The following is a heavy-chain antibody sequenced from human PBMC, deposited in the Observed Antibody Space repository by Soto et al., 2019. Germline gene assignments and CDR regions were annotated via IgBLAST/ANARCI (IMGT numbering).Heavy chain of an antibody. J-gene: IGHJ4*02. CDR1: GFTFSNYG. CDR2: IWYGGTNK. V-gene: IGHV3-33*01. CDR3: ARDVVDY. Sequence: QVQLVESGGGVVQPGRSLRLSCVASGFTFSNYGMHWVRQAPGKGLEWVAVIWYGGTNKYYADSVKGRFTISRDNSKNTRYLQLDSLRVEATAVYYCARDVVDYWGQGTLVTVSS. D-gene: IGHD2-21*01.